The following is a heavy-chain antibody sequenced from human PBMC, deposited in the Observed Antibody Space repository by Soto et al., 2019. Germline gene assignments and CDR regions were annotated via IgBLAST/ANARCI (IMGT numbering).Heavy chain of an antibody. CDR3: ARGFYASRGYSSPFDN. J-gene: IGHJ5*02. D-gene: IGHD3-22*01. V-gene: IGHV4-59*01. CDR2: IYYSGST. Sequence: QVHLQESGPGLVKPSETLSLTCSVSGGTIRSDYWSWIRQPPGKRLEWIGYIYYSGSTNYNPSLKMRVTISVDTPKNQFSLKLSSVTAADTAVYYCARGFYASRGYSSPFDNWGQGILVTVSS. CDR1: GGTIRSDY.